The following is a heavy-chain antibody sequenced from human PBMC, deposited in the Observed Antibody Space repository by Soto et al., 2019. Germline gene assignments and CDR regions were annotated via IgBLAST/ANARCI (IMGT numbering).Heavy chain of an antibody. CDR2: IYQSGRT. CDR1: GGSINTFDFS. CDR3: AREMTIFGVAPGGGVDV. V-gene: IGHV4-30-2*01. J-gene: IGHJ6*02. D-gene: IGHD3-3*01. Sequence: LSLTFAVSGGSINTFDFSWSWIRQPPGRGLEWIGSIYQSGRTYYIPSLKSRVTMSLEKSKNQFSLKINSVVAADTAIYYCAREMTIFGVAPGGGVDVWGQGTTVTVSS.